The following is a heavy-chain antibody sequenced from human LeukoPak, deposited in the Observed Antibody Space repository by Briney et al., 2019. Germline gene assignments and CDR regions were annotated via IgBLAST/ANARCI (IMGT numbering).Heavy chain of an antibody. CDR3: ARDRRSVRYSGAFDI. CDR1: GYTFTSYY. J-gene: IGHJ3*02. D-gene: IGHD2-15*01. CDR2: INPSGGST. Sequence: ASVKVSCKASGYTFTSYYMHWVRQAPGQGLEWMGIINPSGGSTSYAQKFQGRVTMTRDTSTSTVYMELSSLRSEDAAVYYCARDRRSVRYSGAFDIWGQGTMVTVSS. V-gene: IGHV1-46*03.